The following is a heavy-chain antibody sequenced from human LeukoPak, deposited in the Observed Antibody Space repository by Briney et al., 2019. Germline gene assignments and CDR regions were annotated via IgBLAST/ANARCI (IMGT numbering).Heavy chain of an antibody. D-gene: IGHD3-16*02. CDR1: GFTFSSYA. CDR3: ARDRPSYDYVWGSYLNY. CDR2: ISGSGGST. J-gene: IGHJ4*02. V-gene: IGHV3-23*01. Sequence: GGSLRLSCAASGFTFSSYAMSWVRQAPGKGLEWVSGISGSGGSTYYADSVKGRFTISRDNSKNTLYLQMNSLRAEDTAVYYCARDRPSYDYVWGSYLNYWGQGTLVTVSS.